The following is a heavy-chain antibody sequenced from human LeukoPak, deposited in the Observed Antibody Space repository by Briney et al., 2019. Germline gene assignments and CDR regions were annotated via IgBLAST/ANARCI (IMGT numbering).Heavy chain of an antibody. CDR2: IGISSGNT. CDR3: ARDHNYAFDN. J-gene: IGHJ4*02. V-gene: IGHV3-48*04. Sequence: GGSLRLSCTASGFPFSDYSMNWVRQAPGKGLEWISYIGISSGNTKYADSVKGRFTISADNARNSLYPQMNSLRVEDTAVYYCARDHNYAFDNWGQGTLVSVSS. D-gene: IGHD1-1*01. CDR1: GFPFSDYS.